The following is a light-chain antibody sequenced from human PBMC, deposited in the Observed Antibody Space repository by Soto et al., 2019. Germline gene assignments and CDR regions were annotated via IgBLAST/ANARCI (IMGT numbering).Light chain of an antibody. CDR2: EVS. V-gene: IGLV2-14*01. CDR3: SSYTASGV. CDR1: STNVGGHNY. J-gene: IGLJ3*02. Sequence: QSVLTQPASESGSPGQSITISCTGTSTNVGGHNYVSWYQHHPGKVPKLIISEVSNRPSGVSSRFSGSKSGNTASLTISGLQAEDEAVYYCSSYTASGVFGGGTKLTVL.